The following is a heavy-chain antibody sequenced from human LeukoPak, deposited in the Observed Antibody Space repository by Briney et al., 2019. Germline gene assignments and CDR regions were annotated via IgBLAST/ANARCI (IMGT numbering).Heavy chain of an antibody. CDR2: ISYDGKNI. CDR1: GFSFSNYG. CDR3: AKTYSRESGYDFFFHY. D-gene: IGHD5-12*01. V-gene: IGHV3-30*18. J-gene: IGHJ4*02. Sequence: GGSLRLSCAVSGFSFSNYGFHWVRQAPGKGLEWVSAISYDGKNIHYADSVKGRFTISRDNSRNTVYLQMNSLRVEETGVYYCAKTYSRESGYDFFFHYWGQGTRVTVSS.